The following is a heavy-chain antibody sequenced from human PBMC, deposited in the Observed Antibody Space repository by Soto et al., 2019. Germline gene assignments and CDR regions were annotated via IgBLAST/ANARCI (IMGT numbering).Heavy chain of an antibody. Sequence: LSLTCIVSGGSITRRSSYWAWIRQPPGKGLEWVGTFYDGNTYHNPSLRSRITIAVDTSKNQFSLKLNSVAAADTAFYYCATTRGLAVGGSFDYWGQGMLVTVS. CDR1: GGSITRRSSY. CDR2: FYDGNT. D-gene: IGHD3-10*01. V-gene: IGHV4-39*01. J-gene: IGHJ4*02. CDR3: ATTRGLAVGGSFDY.